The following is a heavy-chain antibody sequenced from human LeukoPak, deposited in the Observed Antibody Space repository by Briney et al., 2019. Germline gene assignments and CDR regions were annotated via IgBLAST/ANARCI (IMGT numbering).Heavy chain of an antibody. D-gene: IGHD3-22*01. J-gene: IGHJ4*02. CDR1: GYTFTSYG. V-gene: IGHV1-18*01. Sequence: ASVKVSCKASGYTFTSYGISWVRQAPGQGLEWMGWISAYNGNTNYAQKLQGRVTMTTDTSTSTAYMELRSLRSDDTAVYYCARDLGPYYDSSGYGDYWGQGTLVTVSS. CDR2: ISAYNGNT. CDR3: ARDLGPYYDSSGYGDY.